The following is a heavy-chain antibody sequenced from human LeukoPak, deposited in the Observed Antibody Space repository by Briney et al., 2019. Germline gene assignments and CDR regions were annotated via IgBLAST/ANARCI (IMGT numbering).Heavy chain of an antibody. CDR3: ARHFPHMDYSGWKQGWFDP. J-gene: IGHJ5*02. V-gene: IGHV4-34*01. Sequence: SETLSLTCAVYGGSFSGYYWSWIRQPPGKGLEWIGEINHSGSTNYNPSLKSRVTISVDTSKNQFSLKLSSVTAADTAVYYCARHFPHMDYSGWKQGWFDPWGQGTLVTVSS. D-gene: IGHD6-19*01. CDR1: GGSFSGYY. CDR2: INHSGST.